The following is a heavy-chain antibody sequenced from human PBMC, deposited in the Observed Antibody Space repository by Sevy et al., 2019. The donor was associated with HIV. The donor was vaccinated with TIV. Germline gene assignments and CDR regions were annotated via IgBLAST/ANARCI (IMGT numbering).Heavy chain of an antibody. Sequence: GGSLRLSCAASGFTFSNAWMSWVRQAPGKGLEWVGRIKSKTDGGTTDYAAPVKGGLTISRDDSKNTLYLQMNSLKTEDTAVYYCTTDGYSSSWYPTYYYGMDVWGQGTTVTVSS. D-gene: IGHD6-13*01. CDR3: TTDGYSSSWYPTYYYGMDV. J-gene: IGHJ6*02. V-gene: IGHV3-15*01. CDR2: IKSKTDGGTT. CDR1: GFTFSNAW.